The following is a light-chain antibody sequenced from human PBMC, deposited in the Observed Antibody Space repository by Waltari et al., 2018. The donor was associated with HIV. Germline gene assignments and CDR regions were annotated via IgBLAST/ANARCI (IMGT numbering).Light chain of an antibody. CDR1: RSNIGSNF. J-gene: IGLJ2*01. CDR3: AVWDDSLTGHVV. Sequence: QSVLTQPPSASGTPGQRVTISCSGSRSNIGSNFVYWYQKLPGMAPKPLIYRNNQRPSGVPDRFSGSKSGTSASLAISGLRSEDGADYYCAVWDDSLTGHVVFGGGTKLTVL. CDR2: RNN. V-gene: IGLV1-47*01.